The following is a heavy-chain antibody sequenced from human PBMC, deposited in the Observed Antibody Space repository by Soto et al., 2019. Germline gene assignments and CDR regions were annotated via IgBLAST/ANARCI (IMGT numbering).Heavy chain of an antibody. CDR2: IWYDGSNK. V-gene: IGHV3-33*01. CDR1: GFTFTSYG. J-gene: IGHJ2*01. CDR3: ARDNNWYFDL. Sequence: QVHLVESGGGVVQPGMSLRLSCAASGFTFTSYGMHWVRQAPGKGLEWVAVIWYDGSNKYYADAVNGRFTISRDDSKNTVFLQMNSLRAEDTAVYYCARDNNWYFDLWGRGTLVTVSS.